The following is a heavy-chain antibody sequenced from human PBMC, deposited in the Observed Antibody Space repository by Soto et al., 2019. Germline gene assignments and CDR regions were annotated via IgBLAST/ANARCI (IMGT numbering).Heavy chain of an antibody. Sequence: EVQLVESGGGLVQPGRSLRLSCVGSGFTFDEYAIHWVRQAPGKGLEWVSGITWNSGSVGYADSVKGRFTISRDNXRXYLYLQVNSLRAEDTALYYCAKDKDRSVFGAYGMDVWGQGTTVTVSS. J-gene: IGHJ6*02. CDR2: ITWNSGSV. D-gene: IGHD3-10*01. CDR3: AKDKDRSVFGAYGMDV. V-gene: IGHV3-9*01. CDR1: GFTFDEYA.